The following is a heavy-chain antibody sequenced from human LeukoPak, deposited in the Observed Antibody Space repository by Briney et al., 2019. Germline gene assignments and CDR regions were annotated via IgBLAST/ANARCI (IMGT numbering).Heavy chain of an antibody. J-gene: IGHJ4*02. D-gene: IGHD2-2*01. CDR2: ISAYNGNT. Sequence: ASVKVSCKASGYTFIRNGISWVRQAPGQGLEWKGWISAYNGNTNYAQKLQGRVTMTTDTSTSTAYMELRSLRSDDTAVYYCARDGKLGYCSSTSCLDYWGQGTLVTVSS. CDR1: GYTFIRNG. CDR3: ARDGKLGYCSSTSCLDY. V-gene: IGHV1-18*01.